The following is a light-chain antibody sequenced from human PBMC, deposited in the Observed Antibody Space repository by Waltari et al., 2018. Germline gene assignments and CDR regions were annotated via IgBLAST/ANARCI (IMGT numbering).Light chain of an antibody. V-gene: IGKV3-11*01. CDR3: QHRSVWPLT. Sequence: IVLTQSPATLSLFPGERATLSCRASQSVRSYLAWYQQKPGQAPRLLIYDTSYRATGLPVRFSGSWSGTDYTLTISSLEPEDFAVYYCQHRSVWPLTFGGGTKVEMK. CDR1: QSVRSY. CDR2: DTS. J-gene: IGKJ4*01.